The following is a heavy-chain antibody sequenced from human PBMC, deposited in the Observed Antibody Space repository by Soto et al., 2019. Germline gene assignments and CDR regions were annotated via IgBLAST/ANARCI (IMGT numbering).Heavy chain of an antibody. CDR3: AKDPLYCSSTSCHTPLYYYGMDV. V-gene: IGHV3-30*18. CDR1: GFTFSSYG. D-gene: IGHD2-2*02. J-gene: IGHJ6*02. Sequence: GGSLRLSCAASGFTFSSYGMHWVRQAPGKGPEWVAVISYDGSNKYYADSVKGRFTISRDNSKNTLYLQMNSLRAEDTAVYYCAKDPLYCSSTSCHTPLYYYGMDVWGQGSTVTVS. CDR2: ISYDGSNK.